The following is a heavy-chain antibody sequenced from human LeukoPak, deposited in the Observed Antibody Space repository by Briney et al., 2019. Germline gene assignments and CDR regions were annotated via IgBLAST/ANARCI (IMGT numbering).Heavy chain of an antibody. CDR3: AKNMITFGGVIALYYFDY. Sequence: GGSLRLSCAASGFTFSSYALSWVRQAPGKGLEWVSAISGSGGSTYYADSVKGRFTISRDNSKNTLYLQMNSLRAEDTAVYYCAKNMITFGGVIALYYFDYWGQGTLVTVSS. CDR2: ISGSGGST. CDR1: GFTFSSYA. J-gene: IGHJ4*02. V-gene: IGHV3-23*01. D-gene: IGHD3-16*02.